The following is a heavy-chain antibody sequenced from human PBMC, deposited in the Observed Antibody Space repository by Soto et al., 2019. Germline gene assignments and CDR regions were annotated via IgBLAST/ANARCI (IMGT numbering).Heavy chain of an antibody. Sequence: QVQLVESGGGLVKPGGSLRLSCAASGFTFSDFYMSWIRQAPGKGLEWVSYISSSGSTIYYADAAKGRFTISRDNDKNSLYLQRISLTAAGTAVYLCVREEGYYDGGSCYGFDYWGQGTLVIVSS. CDR3: VREEGYYDGGSCYGFDY. CDR1: GFTFSDFY. V-gene: IGHV3-11*01. J-gene: IGHJ4*02. D-gene: IGHD3-16*01. CDR2: ISSSGSTI.